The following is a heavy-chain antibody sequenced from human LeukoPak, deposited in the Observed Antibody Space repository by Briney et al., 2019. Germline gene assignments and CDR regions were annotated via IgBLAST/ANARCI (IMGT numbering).Heavy chain of an antibody. CDR1: GGSISSSSYY. V-gene: IGHV4-39*01. CDR2: IYYSVST. Sequence: SETLSLTCTVSGGSISSSSYYWGWIRQPPGKGLEWIGSIYYSVSTYYSPSLKSRVTISVDTSKNQFSLKLSSVTAADTAVYYCARLSEGPFDYWGQGTLVTVSS. CDR3: ARLSEGPFDY. J-gene: IGHJ4*02. D-gene: IGHD3-3*01.